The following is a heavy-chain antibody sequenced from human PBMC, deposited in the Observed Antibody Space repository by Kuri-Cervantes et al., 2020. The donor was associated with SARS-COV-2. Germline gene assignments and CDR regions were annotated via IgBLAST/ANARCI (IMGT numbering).Heavy chain of an antibody. J-gene: IGHJ6*03. CDR2: INPNSGGT. CDR3: AREGVGAHKGYYMDV. Sequence: ASVKVSCKASGYTFTGYYMHWVRQASGQGLEWMGWINPNSGGTNYAQKFQGRVTMTRDTSISTAYMELSRLRSDDTAVYYCAREGVGAHKGYYMDVWGKGTTVTVSS. D-gene: IGHD1-26*01. CDR1: GYTFTGYY. V-gene: IGHV1-2*02.